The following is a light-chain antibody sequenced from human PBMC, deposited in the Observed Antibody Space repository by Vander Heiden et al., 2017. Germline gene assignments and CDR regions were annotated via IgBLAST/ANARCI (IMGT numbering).Light chain of an antibody. CDR3: QVWDSLSDLYV. Sequence: SYVLTQPPSVSVAPGTTARITCGRDNIASKSVHWYQQKPGQAPVLVVLDDSDRPSGIPERFSGSNSRDTATLTISRVEAGDEADYYCQVWDSLSDLYVFGTGTRVTVL. CDR1: NIASKS. V-gene: IGLV3-21*03. J-gene: IGLJ1*01. CDR2: DDS.